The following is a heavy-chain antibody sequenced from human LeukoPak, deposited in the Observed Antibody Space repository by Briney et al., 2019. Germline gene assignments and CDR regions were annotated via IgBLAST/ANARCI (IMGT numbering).Heavy chain of an antibody. CDR3: AKRNLGNIDY. Sequence: GGSLRLSCAASGFTFSNYGMHWVRQAPGKGLEWLAVISYDGSNKYYVDSVKGRFTISRDNSKNTLYLQMNSLRAEDTAVYYCAKRNLGNIDYWGQGTLVTVSS. CDR2: ISYDGSNK. V-gene: IGHV3-30*18. D-gene: IGHD3-16*01. CDR1: GFTFSNYG. J-gene: IGHJ4*02.